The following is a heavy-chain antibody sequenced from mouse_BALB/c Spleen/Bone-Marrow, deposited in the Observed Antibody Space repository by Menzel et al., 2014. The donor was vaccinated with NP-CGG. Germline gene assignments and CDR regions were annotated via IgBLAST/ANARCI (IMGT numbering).Heavy chain of an antibody. CDR3: TRSTATFDY. D-gene: IGHD1-2*01. V-gene: IGHV1-80*01. J-gene: IGHJ2*01. CDR1: GYAFSAYW. CDR2: IYPGDGDT. Sequence: VQLQESGAELVRPGSSVKISCKASGYAFSAYWMNWVKQRPGQGREWIGQIYPGDGDTNYNGKFKGKATLTADKSSSTAYMQLSSLTSEDSAVYFCTRSTATFDYWGQGTTLTVSS.